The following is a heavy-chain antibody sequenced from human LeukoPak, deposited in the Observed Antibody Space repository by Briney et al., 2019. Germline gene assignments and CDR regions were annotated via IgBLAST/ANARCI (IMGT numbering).Heavy chain of an antibody. D-gene: IGHD2-15*01. J-gene: IGHJ4*02. CDR2: IWYDGSNK. Sequence: PGRSLRLSCAASGFTFSSYGMHWVRQAPGKGLEWVTVIWYDGSNKYNADSVKGRFTTSRDNSKNTVYLQMNSLRAEDTAVYYCAKGGVKYCSGDSCDDYFDYWGQGTLVTVSS. CDR3: AKGGVKYCSGDSCDDYFDY. V-gene: IGHV3-33*06. CDR1: GFTFSSYG.